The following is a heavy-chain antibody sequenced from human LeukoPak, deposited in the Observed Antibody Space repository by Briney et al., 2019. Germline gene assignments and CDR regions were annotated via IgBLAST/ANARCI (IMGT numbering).Heavy chain of an antibody. CDR1: GGSISSYY. CDR2: IYYSGST. D-gene: IGHD4-17*01. V-gene: IGHV4-59*08. Sequence: SGTLSLTCTVSGGSISSYYWSWIRQPPGKGLEWIGYIYYSGSTNYNPSLKSRVTISVDTSKNQFSLKLSSVTAADTAVYYCARHWPTVTTAFDIWGQGTMVTVSS. CDR3: ARHWPTVTTAFDI. J-gene: IGHJ3*02.